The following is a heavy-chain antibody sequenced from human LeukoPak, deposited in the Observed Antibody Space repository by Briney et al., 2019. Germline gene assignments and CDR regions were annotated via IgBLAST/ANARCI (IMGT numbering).Heavy chain of an antibody. J-gene: IGHJ5*02. V-gene: IGHV3-21*01. CDR3: ARGFLEAAAGSPNWFDP. D-gene: IGHD6-13*01. CDR2: ISSSSSYI. Sequence: GGSLRPSCAASGFTFSSYSMNWVRQAPGKGLEWVSSISSSSSYIYYADSVKGRFTISRDNAKNSLYLQMNSLRAEDTAVYYCARGFLEAAAGSPNWFDPWGQGTLVTVSS. CDR1: GFTFSSYS.